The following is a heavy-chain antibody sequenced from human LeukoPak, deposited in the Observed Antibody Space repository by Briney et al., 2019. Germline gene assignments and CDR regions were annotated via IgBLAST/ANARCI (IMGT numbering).Heavy chain of an antibody. V-gene: IGHV4-34*01. CDR2: IKHSGST. J-gene: IGHJ4*02. D-gene: IGHD3-22*01. CDR3: ARGKRYYYDSSGRYFDY. Sequence: AETLSLTCAVYGGSFSGYDWSWIRQPPGKGLEWMGEIKHSGSTNYNPSLKSRVTISVDTSKNQFSLKLSSVTAADTAVYYCARGKRYYYDSSGRYFDYWGQGTLVTVSS. CDR1: GGSFSGYD.